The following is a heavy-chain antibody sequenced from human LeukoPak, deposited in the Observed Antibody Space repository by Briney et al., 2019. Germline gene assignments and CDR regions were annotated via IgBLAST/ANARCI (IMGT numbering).Heavy chain of an antibody. Sequence: GGSLRLSCAASGFTFSSYGMHWVRQAPGKGLEWVAVISYDGSNKYYADSVKGRFTISRDNSKNTLYLQMNSLRAEDTAVYYCANVLDSSSWYYFDYWGQGTLVSVSS. J-gene: IGHJ4*02. CDR3: ANVLDSSSWYYFDY. D-gene: IGHD6-13*01. CDR1: GFTFSSYG. CDR2: ISYDGSNK. V-gene: IGHV3-30*18.